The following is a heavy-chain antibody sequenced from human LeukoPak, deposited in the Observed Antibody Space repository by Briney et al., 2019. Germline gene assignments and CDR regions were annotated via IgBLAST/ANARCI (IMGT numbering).Heavy chain of an antibody. V-gene: IGHV3-30*02. CDR2: IRYDGSNK. CDR3: AKDTDGYSSSWYAWYFDL. Sequence: PGGSLRLSCAASGFTFSSYGMHWVRQAPGKGLEWVAFIRYDGSNKYYADSVKGRFTISRDNSKNTLYLQMNSLRAEDTAVYYCAKDTDGYSSSWYAWYFDLWGSGTLVTVSS. J-gene: IGHJ2*01. D-gene: IGHD6-13*01. CDR1: GFTFSSYG.